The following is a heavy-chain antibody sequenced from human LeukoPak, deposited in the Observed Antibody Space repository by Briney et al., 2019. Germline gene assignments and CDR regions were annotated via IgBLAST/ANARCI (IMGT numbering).Heavy chain of an antibody. CDR3: ARGRHDITMIVVVMTSVSYYLDV. CDR1: GGSFSSYH. V-gene: IGHV4-34*01. J-gene: IGHJ6*03. Sequence: SETLSLTCAVYGGSFSSYHWTWIRQSPGKGLEWIGDINPSGSTYYNTTFKSGLTISVDTSKNQFSLKLRSVTPADTAVYYFARGRHDITMIVVVMTSVSYYLDVWGKGTTVTVS. CDR2: INPSGST. D-gene: IGHD3-22*01.